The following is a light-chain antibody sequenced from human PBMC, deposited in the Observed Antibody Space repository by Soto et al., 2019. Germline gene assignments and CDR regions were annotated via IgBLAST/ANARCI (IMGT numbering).Light chain of an antibody. CDR2: VTS. CDR3: HQYGGSPTWT. V-gene: IGKV3-20*01. Sequence: EIVLTQSPGTLSLSPGERATLSCRASQTVSSSYVAWYQQKPGQAPRLLMYVTSTRATGIPDRFSGSGSAKDFSLTISSLEPEDFAVYYCHQYGGSPTWTFDQGTNVE. J-gene: IGKJ1*01. CDR1: QTVSSSY.